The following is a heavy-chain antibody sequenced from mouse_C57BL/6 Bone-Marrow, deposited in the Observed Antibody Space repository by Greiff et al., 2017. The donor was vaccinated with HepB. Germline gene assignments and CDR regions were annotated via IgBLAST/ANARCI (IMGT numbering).Heavy chain of an antibody. D-gene: IGHD1-1*01. CDR2: INPGRGGT. CDR1: GYAFTNYL. J-gene: IGHJ2*01. V-gene: IGHV1-54*01. Sequence: VKLQQSGAELVRPGTSVKVSCKASGYAFTNYLIEWVKQRPGQGLEWIGVINPGRGGTNYNEKFKGKATLTADKSSSTAYMQLSSLTSEDAAVYFCARSHYGSSSLYYFDYWGQGTTLTVSS. CDR3: ARSHYGSSSLYYFDY.